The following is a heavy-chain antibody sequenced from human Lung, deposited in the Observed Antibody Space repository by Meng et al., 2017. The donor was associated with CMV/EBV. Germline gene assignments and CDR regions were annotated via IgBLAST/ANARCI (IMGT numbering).Heavy chain of an antibody. J-gene: IGHJ4*02. V-gene: IGHV6-1*01. CDR1: GDSVATNSAA. Sequence: HVQREQSGPGRVKPRQPPSLTVPISGDSVATNSAAWNWSRQSPSRGLEWLGRTYYRSKWYNGYAVSVKSRITINPDTSKNQFSLQLNSVTPADTAMYYCARAGSSGWIDYWGQGTLVTVSS. CDR2: TYYRSKWYN. CDR3: ARAGSSGWIDY. D-gene: IGHD6-19*01.